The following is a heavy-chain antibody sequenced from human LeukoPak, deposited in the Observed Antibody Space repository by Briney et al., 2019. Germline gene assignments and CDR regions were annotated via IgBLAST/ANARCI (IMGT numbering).Heavy chain of an antibody. CDR1: GYTFTGYY. CDR3: AREPMVRDFNWFDP. J-gene: IGHJ5*02. D-gene: IGHD3-10*01. V-gene: IGHV1-2*06. CDR2: INPNTGGT. Sequence: ASVKVSCKASGYTFTGYYIHWVRQAPGQGLEWMGRINPNTGGTHYAQMFQGRVTMTRDTSISTAYVGLSRLTSDDTAVYYCAREPMVRDFNWFDPWGQGTLVTVSP.